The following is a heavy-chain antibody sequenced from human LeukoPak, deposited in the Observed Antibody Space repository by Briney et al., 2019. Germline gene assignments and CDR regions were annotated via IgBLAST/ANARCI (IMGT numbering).Heavy chain of an antibody. V-gene: IGHV4-4*07. CDR2: IHTSGTT. CDR1: GGSISGYF. D-gene: IGHD1-14*01. Sequence: SETLSLTCTVSGGSISGYFCTWLRQSAGAGLECIGRIHTSGTTYYNPSLRSRVSMSVDTSNNKFSLRLSSVAAADTAVYYCARDPAGHGRYFDYWGQGALVTVSS. J-gene: IGHJ4*02. CDR3: ARDPAGHGRYFDY.